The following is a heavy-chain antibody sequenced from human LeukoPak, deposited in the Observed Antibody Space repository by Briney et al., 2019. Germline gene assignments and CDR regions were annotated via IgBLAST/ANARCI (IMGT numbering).Heavy chain of an antibody. CDR2: IFTSGTT. CDR1: GFTVSSNY. CDR3: ARDRGYYYGSGTDDYYHYGMDV. J-gene: IGHJ6*02. D-gene: IGHD3-10*01. V-gene: IGHV3-66*01. Sequence: GGSLRLSCVASGFTVSSNYMSWVRQAPGKGLEWVSVIFTSGTTKSADSVKGRFTISRDESKNTLYLQMNSLRAEDTAVYYCARDRGYYYGSGTDDYYHYGMDVWGQGTTVIVSS.